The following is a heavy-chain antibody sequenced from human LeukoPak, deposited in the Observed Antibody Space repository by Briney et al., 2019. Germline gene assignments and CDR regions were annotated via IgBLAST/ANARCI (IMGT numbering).Heavy chain of an antibody. J-gene: IGHJ6*03. CDR2: IYYSGTT. V-gene: IGHV4-59*01. CDR1: GGSISSYY. D-gene: IGHD2-21*01. Sequence: PSETLSLTCTVSGGSISSYYWSWIRQPPGKGLEWLGYIYYSGTTNYNPSLKSRVTMSVDTSKNQFSLKLTSVTAADTAVYYCARGGCGGDCYYYYIDVWGKGTTVTVSS. CDR3: ARGGCGGDCYYYYIDV.